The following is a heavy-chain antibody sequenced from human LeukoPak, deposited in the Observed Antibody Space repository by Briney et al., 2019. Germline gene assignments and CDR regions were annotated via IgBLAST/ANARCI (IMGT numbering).Heavy chain of an antibody. V-gene: IGHV3-53*01. CDR1: GFSVGTKY. Sequence: GGSLRLSCEASGFSVGTKYMNWVRQAPGKGLEWVSILYSGVDTYYADSVEGRFTISRDNSKNTLFLQMNSLRADDTAVYYCARVGDHYHWYFDLWGRGTRVSVSS. D-gene: IGHD3-10*01. J-gene: IGHJ2*01. CDR3: ARVGDHYHWYFDL. CDR2: LYSGVDT.